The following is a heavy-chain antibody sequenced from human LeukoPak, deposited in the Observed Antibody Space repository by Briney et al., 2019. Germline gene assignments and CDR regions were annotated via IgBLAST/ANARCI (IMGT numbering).Heavy chain of an antibody. CDR3: ARDRGYYSSGSPNWLDP. J-gene: IGHJ5*02. D-gene: IGHD3-10*01. V-gene: IGHV3-33*01. CDR2: IWSDGSYE. Sequence: PGGSVKLSCAASGFTLSSHGMHWVRQAPGKGLEWVGVIWSDGSYENYADSVKGRFTISRDNSKNTLYVEMNSLRAEDTAVYYCARDRGYYSSGSPNWLDPWGEGTLVTVSS. CDR1: GFTLSSHG.